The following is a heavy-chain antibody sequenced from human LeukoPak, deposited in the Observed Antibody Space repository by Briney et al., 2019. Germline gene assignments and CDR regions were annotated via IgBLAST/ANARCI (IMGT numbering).Heavy chain of an antibody. CDR1: GGSISSHY. J-gene: IGHJ4*02. CDR2: IYYSGST. D-gene: IGHD3-22*01. V-gene: IGHV4-59*11. CDR3: ARGPYDSTLI. Sequence: SETLSLTCTVSGGSISSHYWSWIRQPPGKGLEWIGYIYYSGSTNYNPSLKSRVTMSVDTSKNHFSLKLSSVTAADTAVYYCARGPYDSTLIWGQGTLVTVSS.